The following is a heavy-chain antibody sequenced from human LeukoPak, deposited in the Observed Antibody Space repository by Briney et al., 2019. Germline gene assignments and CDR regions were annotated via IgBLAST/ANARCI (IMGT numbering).Heavy chain of an antibody. CDR3: ARLRYSGYDYYGMDV. V-gene: IGHV4-59*01. J-gene: IGHJ6*02. CDR1: GGSISTYY. D-gene: IGHD5-12*01. CDR2: IYYSGGT. Sequence: SETLSLTCTVSGGSISTYYWSWIRQPPGKGLEWIGYIYYSGGTNYNPSLKSRVTISVDTSKNQFSLKLSSVTAADTAVYYCARLRYSGYDYYGMDVWGQGTTVTVSS.